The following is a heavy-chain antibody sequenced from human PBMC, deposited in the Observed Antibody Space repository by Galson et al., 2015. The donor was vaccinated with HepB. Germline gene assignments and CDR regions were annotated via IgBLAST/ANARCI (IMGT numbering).Heavy chain of an antibody. Sequence: SLRLSCAASGFTFSNEWMTWVRQAPGKGLDWVANIKKDGTEIYYADSVRGRFTISRDNAKNALYLQMNSLRAEDTAVYYCARDYRGCTGGVCPHDAFNIWGQGTMVTVSS. CDR3: ARDYRGCTGGVCPHDAFNI. V-gene: IGHV3-7*01. D-gene: IGHD2-8*02. CDR2: IKKDGTEI. J-gene: IGHJ3*02. CDR1: GFTFSNEW.